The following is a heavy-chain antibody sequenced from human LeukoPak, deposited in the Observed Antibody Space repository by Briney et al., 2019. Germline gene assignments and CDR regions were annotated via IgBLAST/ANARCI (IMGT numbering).Heavy chain of an antibody. CDR3: ARGAAAGPDAFDI. D-gene: IGHD6-13*01. V-gene: IGHV3-33*01. J-gene: IGHJ3*02. CDR1: GFTFSDYG. Sequence: GGSLRLSCAASGFTFSDYGMHWVRQVPGKGLEWVAVVWFDGSNKYYADSVKGRFTISRDNSKNTLYLQMNSLRAEDTAVYYCARGAAAGPDAFDIWGQGTMVTVSS. CDR2: VWFDGSNK.